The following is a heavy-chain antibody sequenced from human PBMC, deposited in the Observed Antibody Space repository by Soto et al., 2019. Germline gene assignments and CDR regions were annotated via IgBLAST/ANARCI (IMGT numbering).Heavy chain of an antibody. Sequence: SESLSLTSTVSGGSICISGYYWGWIRQPPGKGLVWIGSISYSGSTYYNPSLKSRVTMSVDTSKNQFSLKLSSVTAADTAVYYCARLHGYCISTSCYGYYGMDVWGQGTTVTVSS. D-gene: IGHD2-2*01. V-gene: IGHV4-39*01. CDR3: ARLHGYCISTSCYGYYGMDV. J-gene: IGHJ6*02. CDR2: ISYSGST. CDR1: GGSICISGYY.